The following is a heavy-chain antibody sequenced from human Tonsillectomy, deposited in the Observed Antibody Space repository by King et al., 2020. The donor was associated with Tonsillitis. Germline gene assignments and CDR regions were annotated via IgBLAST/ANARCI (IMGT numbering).Heavy chain of an antibody. CDR3: AKPSIAVAGRGWFDP. Sequence: QLQEPGPGLVRPSETLSLTCTVSGGSSSNSYYWGWIRQPPGKGLEWIGNIYNSGSTDYNPSLKSRATISVDTSKMQFSLKLTSVTAADTAVYYCAKPSIAVAGRGWFDPWGQGTLVTVSS. J-gene: IGHJ5*02. V-gene: IGHV4-39*01. CDR1: GGSSSNSYY. CDR2: IYNSGST. D-gene: IGHD6-19*01.